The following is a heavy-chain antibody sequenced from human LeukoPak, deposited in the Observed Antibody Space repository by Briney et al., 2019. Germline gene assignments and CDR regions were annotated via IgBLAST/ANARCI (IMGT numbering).Heavy chain of an antibody. CDR1: GGSISSSSYY. Sequence: SETLSLTCTVSGGSISSSSYYWGWIRQPPGKGLEWIGSIYYSGSTYYNPSLKSRVTISVDTSKNQFSLKLSSVTAADTAVYYCARLRLMLYYYDSSGYPDYWGQGTLVTVSS. D-gene: IGHD3-22*01. J-gene: IGHJ4*02. V-gene: IGHV4-39*01. CDR3: ARLRLMLYYYDSSGYPDY. CDR2: IYYSGST.